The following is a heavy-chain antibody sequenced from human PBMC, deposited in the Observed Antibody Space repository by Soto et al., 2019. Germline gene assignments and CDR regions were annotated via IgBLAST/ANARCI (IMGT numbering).Heavy chain of an antibody. J-gene: IGHJ6*03. Sequence: ASVKVSCKASGYTFTSYGISWVRQAPGQGLEWMGWISAYNGNTNYAQKLQGRVTMTTDTSTSTAYMELRSLRSDDTAVYYRARVVFLEWSLSYGQDYYYYMDVWGKGTTVTVSS. CDR3: ARVVFLEWSLSYGQDYYYYMDV. V-gene: IGHV1-18*01. CDR1: GYTFTSYG. CDR2: ISAYNGNT. D-gene: IGHD3-3*01.